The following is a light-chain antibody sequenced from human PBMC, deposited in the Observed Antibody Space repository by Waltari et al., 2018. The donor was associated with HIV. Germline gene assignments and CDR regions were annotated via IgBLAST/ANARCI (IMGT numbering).Light chain of an antibody. J-gene: IGLJ2*01. CDR1: SSNIGVNY. CDR2: DNN. V-gene: IGLV1-51*01. Sequence: QSVLTQPPSLSAAPGQKVSITCSGSSSNIGVNYVSWYQPFPRTAPKLLIYDNNERPSGIPDRFSGSKSGTSATLDITGLRTGDEADYYCVSWDSSLRGVLFGGGTKLTVL. CDR3: VSWDSSLRGVL.